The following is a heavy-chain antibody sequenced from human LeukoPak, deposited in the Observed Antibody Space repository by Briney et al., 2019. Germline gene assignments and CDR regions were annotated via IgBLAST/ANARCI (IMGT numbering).Heavy chain of an antibody. Sequence: GRSLRLSCAASGFTFSSYGMHWVRQAPGKGLEWVAVISYDGSNKYYADSVKGRFTISRDNSKNTLYLQMNSLRAEDTAVYYCAKDREDGSYYPPFDYWGQGTLVTVSS. D-gene: IGHD1-26*01. CDR3: AKDREDGSYYPPFDY. V-gene: IGHV3-30*18. J-gene: IGHJ4*02. CDR1: GFTFSSYG. CDR2: ISYDGSNK.